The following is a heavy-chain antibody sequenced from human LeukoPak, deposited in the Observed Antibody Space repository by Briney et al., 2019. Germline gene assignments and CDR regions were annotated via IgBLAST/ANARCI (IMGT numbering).Heavy chain of an antibody. CDR3: ARDLLHYYDSSGPFDY. Sequence: SETLSLTCKVSGDSISSITCYWGWIRQSPGTGLEWLGSFCSSGTTYYNPSLKSRVTISIDTSKNQFSLKMISVTPEDTAVYYCARDLLHYYDSSGPFDYWGQGTLVTVSS. CDR2: FCSSGTT. D-gene: IGHD3-22*01. V-gene: IGHV4-39*02. J-gene: IGHJ4*02. CDR1: GDSISSITCY.